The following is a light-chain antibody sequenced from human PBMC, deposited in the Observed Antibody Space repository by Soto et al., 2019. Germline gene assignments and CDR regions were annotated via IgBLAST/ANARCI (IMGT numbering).Light chain of an antibody. J-gene: IGKJ4*01. Sequence: DIQLTQSRSSLSASVGDRVTISCRASQNIYTYVNWYQLKPWKAPKLMIFASSTLPRWVPSRFSGSGSGADFRLTLSSLQPEDFATYYCQQSYSNILSCGGGTRVEL. CDR2: ASS. CDR1: QNIYTY. V-gene: IGKV1-39*01. CDR3: QQSYSNILS.